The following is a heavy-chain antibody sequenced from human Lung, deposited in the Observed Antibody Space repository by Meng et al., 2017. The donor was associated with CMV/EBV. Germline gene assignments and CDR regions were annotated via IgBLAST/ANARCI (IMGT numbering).Heavy chain of an antibody. V-gene: IGHV1-2*02. D-gene: IGHD5-24*01. CDR3: ARGSFRDGYNRPLGY. CDR2: NNPNSGGT. CDR1: GYTFTGYY. J-gene: IGHJ4*02. Sequence: SVXVSXXASGYTFTGYYMHWVRQAPGQGREGRGVNNPNSGGTKYAQKFLGRVTMTRDKSISTASMELSRMRSGDTAVYYCARGSFRDGYNRPLGYWGQGTLVTVSS.